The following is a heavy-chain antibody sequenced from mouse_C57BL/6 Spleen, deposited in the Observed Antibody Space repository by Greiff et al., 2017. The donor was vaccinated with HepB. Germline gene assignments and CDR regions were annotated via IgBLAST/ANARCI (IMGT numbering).Heavy chain of an antibody. V-gene: IGHV2-2*01. CDR2: IWSGGST. D-gene: IGHD1-1*01. J-gene: IGHJ3*01. CDR1: GFSLTSYG. CDR3: ACYYYGSSSFAY. Sequence: QVQLQQSGPGLVQPSQSLSITCTVSGFSLTSYGVHWVRQSPGKGLEWLGVIWSGGSTDYNAAFISRLSISKDNSKSQVFFKMNSLKADDTAIYYCACYYYGSSSFAYWGQGTLVTVSA.